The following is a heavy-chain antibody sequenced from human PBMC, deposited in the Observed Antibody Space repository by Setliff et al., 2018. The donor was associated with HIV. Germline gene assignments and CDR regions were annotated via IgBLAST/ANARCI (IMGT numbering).Heavy chain of an antibody. V-gene: IGHV4-59*08. CDR3: ARLHYYDRSGLTVGAFDI. D-gene: IGHD3-22*01. CDR1: AGYITTYY. Sequence: SETMSLTCTVSAGYITTYYWSWIRQPPGKGLEWIGYIYYSGSTNYNPSLKSRVTISVDTSKNQFSLKLSSVTAADTAVYYCARLHYYDRSGLTVGAFDIWGQGTMVTVSS. CDR2: IYYSGST. J-gene: IGHJ3*02.